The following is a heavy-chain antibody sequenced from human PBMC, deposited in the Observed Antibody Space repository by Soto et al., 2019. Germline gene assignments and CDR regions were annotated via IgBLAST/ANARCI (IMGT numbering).Heavy chain of an antibody. Sequence: QMQLQESGPGLVKSSETLSLTCTVSGGSLNSGAYYWSWIRQSPGKGLEWVGYMYFTGTGSTNDSPSLKRRVTISVDTSKNQFSLRLTSVTPADTAVYYCARVRRIGSRAHLDFYDYVMDVWGQGTTVTVSS. CDR2: MYFTGTGST. J-gene: IGHJ6*01. D-gene: IGHD3-10*01. CDR3: ARVRRIGSRAHLDFYDYVMDV. CDR1: GGSLNSGAYY. V-gene: IGHV4-61*08.